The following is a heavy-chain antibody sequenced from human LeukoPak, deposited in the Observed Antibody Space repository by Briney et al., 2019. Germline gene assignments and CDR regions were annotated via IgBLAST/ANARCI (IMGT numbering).Heavy chain of an antibody. V-gene: IGHV3-30*18. Sequence: GGSLRLSCAASGFTFSSYGMHWVRQAPGKGLEWVAVISYDGSNKYYADSVKGRFTISRGNSKNTLYLQMNSLRAEDTAVYYCAKDVGPGGLRLAYFDYWGQGTLVTVSS. J-gene: IGHJ4*02. CDR3: AKDVGPGGLRLAYFDY. CDR1: GFTFSSYG. CDR2: ISYDGSNK. D-gene: IGHD5-12*01.